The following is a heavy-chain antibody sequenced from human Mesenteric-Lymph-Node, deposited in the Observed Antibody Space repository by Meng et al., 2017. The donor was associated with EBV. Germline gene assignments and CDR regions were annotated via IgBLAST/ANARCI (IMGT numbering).Heavy chain of an antibody. V-gene: IGHV4-34*01. CDR2: INHSGST. CDR3: ARGTYYSSGWFAY. D-gene: IGHD6-19*01. Sequence: QGQLQQWGAGLLKPSETLSLPCAVDGGAVSGYYWNWIRQPPGKGLEWIGEINHSGSTNYNPALKSRVTLSVDTSKSQLSLRLTSVTAADTAVYYCARGTYYSSGWFAYWGQGTLVTVSS. CDR1: GGAVSGYY. J-gene: IGHJ4*02.